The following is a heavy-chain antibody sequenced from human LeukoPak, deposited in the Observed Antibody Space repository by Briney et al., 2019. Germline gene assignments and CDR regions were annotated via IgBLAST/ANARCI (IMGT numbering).Heavy chain of an antibody. D-gene: IGHD3-22*01. CDR3: AKALYYYDSSGYYGY. J-gene: IGHJ4*02. CDR2: ISWNSGSI. Sequence: GGSLRLSCAASGFTFDDYAMPWVRQAPGKGLEWVSGISWNSGSIGYADSVKGRFTISRDNAKNSLYLQMNSLRAEDTALYYCAKALYYYDSSGYYGYWGQGTLVTVSS. V-gene: IGHV3-9*01. CDR1: GFTFDDYA.